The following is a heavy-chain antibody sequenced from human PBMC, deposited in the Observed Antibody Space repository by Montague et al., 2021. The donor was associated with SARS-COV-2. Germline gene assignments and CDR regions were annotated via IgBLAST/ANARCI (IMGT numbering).Heavy chain of an antibody. CDR1: GFTFSSYA. V-gene: IGHV3-23*01. D-gene: IGHD6-13*01. CDR2: ISGSGGST. J-gene: IGHJ6*02. CDR3: AKVGSSWYHGYYYGMDV. Sequence: LRLSWAASGFTFSSYAMSWVRQAPGKGLEWVSAISGSGGSTYYADSVKGRFTISRDNSKKTLYLQMNSLRAEDTAVYYCAKVGSSWYHGYYYGMDVWGQGTTVTVSS.